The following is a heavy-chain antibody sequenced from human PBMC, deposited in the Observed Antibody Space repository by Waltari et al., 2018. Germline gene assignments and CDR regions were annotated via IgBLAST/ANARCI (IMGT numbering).Heavy chain of an antibody. V-gene: IGHV3-9*01. Sequence: EVQLVESGGGLVQPGRSLRLSCAASGFTFDDYAMHWVRQAPGKGLEWVSGISWNSGSIGYADYVKGRCTISRDNAKNSLYLQMNSLRAEDTALYYCAKEAAAGTPHDAFDIWGQGTMVTVSS. CDR1: GFTFDDYA. CDR3: AKEAAAGTPHDAFDI. D-gene: IGHD6-13*01. CDR2: ISWNSGSI. J-gene: IGHJ3*02.